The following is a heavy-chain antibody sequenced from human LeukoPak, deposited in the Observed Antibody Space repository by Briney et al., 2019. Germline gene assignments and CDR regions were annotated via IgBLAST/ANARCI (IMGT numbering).Heavy chain of an antibody. D-gene: IGHD6-19*01. Sequence: GASVKVSCKASGYTFTGYYMHWVRQAPGQGLEWMGWINPDSGGTNYAQKFQGRVTMTRDTSISTAYMELSRLRSDDTAVYYCARDPAYLAVAGTIFDYWGQGTLVTVSS. J-gene: IGHJ4*02. CDR2: INPDSGGT. V-gene: IGHV1-2*02. CDR3: ARDPAYLAVAGTIFDY. CDR1: GYTFTGYY.